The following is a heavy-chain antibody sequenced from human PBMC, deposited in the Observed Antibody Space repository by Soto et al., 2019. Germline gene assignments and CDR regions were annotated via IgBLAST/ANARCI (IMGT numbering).Heavy chain of an antibody. CDR1: GGTFSSYA. CDR2: IIPIFGKA. V-gene: IGHV1-69*01. Sequence: QVQLVQSGAEVKKPGSSVKVSCKASGGTFSSYAISWVRQAPGQGLEWMGGIIPIFGKANYAQKFQGRVTITSDESTRTAYMDLSSLRSEDTAVYYCAREASGVSIAAAAGYNWFDPWGQGTLVTVSS. D-gene: IGHD6-13*01. CDR3: AREASGVSIAAAAGYNWFDP. J-gene: IGHJ5*02.